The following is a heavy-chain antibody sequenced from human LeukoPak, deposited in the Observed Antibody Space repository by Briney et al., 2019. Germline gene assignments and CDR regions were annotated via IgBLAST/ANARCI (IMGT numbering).Heavy chain of an antibody. Sequence: SVKVSCKASGYTFTSYGISWVRQAPGQGLEWMGGIIPIAGTTNFAQKFQGRVTITADGSTSTAYMELSSLRSEDTAMYYCARDPGAPVRAFDIWGQGTMVIVSS. CDR1: GYTFTSYG. CDR2: IIPIAGTT. D-gene: IGHD3-10*01. V-gene: IGHV1-69*13. J-gene: IGHJ3*02. CDR3: ARDPGAPVRAFDI.